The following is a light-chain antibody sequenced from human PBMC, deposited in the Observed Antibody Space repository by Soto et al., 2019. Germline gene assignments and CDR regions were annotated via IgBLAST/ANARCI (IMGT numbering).Light chain of an antibody. CDR3: SAFTGTTYV. V-gene: IGLV2-14*01. CDR1: SSDVGGNKH. Sequence: QSVLTQPASVSGSPGQSITISCTGSSSDVGGNKHVSWYQQYPGKAPKLMICDVSNRPSGVSNRFSGSKSGNTASLTISGLQAEDEADYYCSAFTGTTYVFGTGTKVTVL. J-gene: IGLJ1*01. CDR2: DVS.